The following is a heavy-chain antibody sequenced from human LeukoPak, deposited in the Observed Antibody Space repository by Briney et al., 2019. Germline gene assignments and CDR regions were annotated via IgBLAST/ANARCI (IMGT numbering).Heavy chain of an antibody. CDR2: INHSGST. D-gene: IGHD1-1*01. CDR3: ARGRGYFATKNNWFDP. Sequence: SETLSLTCAVYGGSFSGYYWSWIRQSPGKGLEWIGEINHSGSTNYNPSLKSRVTISVDTSKNQFSLKLSSVTAADTAVYYCARGRGYFATKNNWFDPWGQGTLVTVSS. V-gene: IGHV4-34*01. CDR1: GGSFSGYY. J-gene: IGHJ5*02.